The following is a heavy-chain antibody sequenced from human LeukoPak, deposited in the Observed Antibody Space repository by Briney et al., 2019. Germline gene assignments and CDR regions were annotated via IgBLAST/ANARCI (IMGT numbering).Heavy chain of an antibody. D-gene: IGHD6-13*01. CDR2: MNPNSGNT. CDR1: GYTFTSYD. V-gene: IGHV1-8*01. J-gene: IGHJ6*02. CDR3: ARVPLSSSWYIYGMDV. Sequence: ASVKVSCKASGYTFTSYDINWVRQATGQGLEWMGWMNPNSGNTGYAQKFQGRVTMTRNTSISTAYMELSSLRSEDTAVYYCARVPLSSSWYIYGMDVWGQGTTVTVSS.